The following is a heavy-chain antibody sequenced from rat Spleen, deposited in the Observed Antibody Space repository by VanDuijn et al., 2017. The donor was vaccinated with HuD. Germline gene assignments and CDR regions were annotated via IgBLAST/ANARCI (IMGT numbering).Heavy chain of an antibody. D-gene: IGHD1-11*01. J-gene: IGHJ4*01. Sequence: QVQLKESGPGLVQPSETLSLTCTVSGFSLTSYNVHWVRQPPGKGLEWMGVMWSGGSTDYNSALKSRLSISRDTSKSQVFLKMNSLQTEDTATYYCAREGARYGGYVMDAWGQGASVTVSS. CDR1: GFSLTSYN. V-gene: IGHV2-45*01. CDR2: MWSGGST. CDR3: AREGARYGGYVMDA.